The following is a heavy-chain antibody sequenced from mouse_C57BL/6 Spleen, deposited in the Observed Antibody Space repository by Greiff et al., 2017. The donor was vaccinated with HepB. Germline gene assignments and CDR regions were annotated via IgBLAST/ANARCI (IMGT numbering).Heavy chain of an antibody. V-gene: IGHV1-64*01. CDR3: ARSGNYDYDDYFDY. CDR2: IHPNSGST. D-gene: IGHD2-4*01. J-gene: IGHJ2*01. Sequence: VKLQQPGAELVKPGASVKLSCKASGYTFTSYWMHWVKQRPGQGLEWIGMIHPNSGSTNYNEKFKSKATLTVDKSSSTAYMQLSSLTSEDSAVYYCARSGNYDYDDYFDYWGQGTTLTVSS. CDR1: GYTFTSYW.